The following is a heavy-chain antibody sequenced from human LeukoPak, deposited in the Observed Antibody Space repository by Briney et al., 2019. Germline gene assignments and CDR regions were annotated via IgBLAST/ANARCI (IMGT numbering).Heavy chain of an antibody. Sequence: GGSLRLSCAASGFTFSSYSMNWVRQAPGKGLEWVSSISSSSSYIYYADSVKGRFTISRHNAKNSLYLQMNSLRAEDTAVYYCARDYYGDYALDYWGQGTLVTVSS. CDR2: ISSSSSYI. D-gene: IGHD4-17*01. J-gene: IGHJ4*02. CDR1: GFTFSSYS. V-gene: IGHV3-21*01. CDR3: ARDYYGDYALDY.